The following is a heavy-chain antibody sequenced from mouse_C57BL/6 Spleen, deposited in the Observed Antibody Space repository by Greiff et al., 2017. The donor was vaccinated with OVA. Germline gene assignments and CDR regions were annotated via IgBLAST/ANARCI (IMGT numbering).Heavy chain of an antibody. V-gene: IGHV5-17*01. CDR1: GFTFSDYG. D-gene: IGHD2-4*01. J-gene: IGHJ2*01. CDR2: ISSGSSTI. CDR3: AKVYDYDAEDYFDY. Sequence: EVKVEESGGGLVKPGGSLKLSCAASGFTFSDYGMHWVRQAPEKGLEWVAYISSGSSTIYYADTVKGRFTISRDNAKNTLFLQMTSLRSEDTAMYYCAKVYDYDAEDYFDYWGQGTTLTVSS.